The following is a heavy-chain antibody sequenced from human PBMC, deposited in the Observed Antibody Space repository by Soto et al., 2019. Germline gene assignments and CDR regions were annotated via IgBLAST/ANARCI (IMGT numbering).Heavy chain of an antibody. D-gene: IGHD3-3*01. V-gene: IGHV4-31*03. Sequence: PSETLSLTCTVSGGSISSGGYYWSWIRQHPGKGLEWIGYIYYSGSTYYNPSLKSRVTILVDTSKNQFSLKLSSATAADTAVYYCARDYYDYTARPNLANWFDPSGQGTLVTVSS. J-gene: IGHJ5*02. CDR1: GGSISSGGYY. CDR3: ARDYYDYTARPNLANWFDP. CDR2: IYYSGST.